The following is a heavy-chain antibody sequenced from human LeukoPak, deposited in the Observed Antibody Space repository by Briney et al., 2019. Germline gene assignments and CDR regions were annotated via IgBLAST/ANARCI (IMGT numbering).Heavy chain of an antibody. J-gene: IGHJ5*02. CDR1: GGSISSYY. CDR2: IYYSGST. Sequence: SETLSLTCTVSGGSISSYYWSWIRQPPGKGLEWIGYIYYSGSTNYNPSLKSRVTISVDTSKNQFSLKLSSVTAADMAVYYCARRRSSSWNHNWFDPWGQGTLVTVSS. CDR3: ARRRSSSWNHNWFDP. D-gene: IGHD6-13*01. V-gene: IGHV4-59*08.